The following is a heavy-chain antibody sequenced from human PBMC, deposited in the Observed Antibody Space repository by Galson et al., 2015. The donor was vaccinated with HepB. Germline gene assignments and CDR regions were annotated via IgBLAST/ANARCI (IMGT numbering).Heavy chain of an antibody. CDR1: GFTFSSYG. J-gene: IGHJ3*02. V-gene: IGHV3-33*01. D-gene: IGHD1-1*01. CDR2: IWYDGSNK. Sequence: SLRLSCAASGFTFSSYGMHWVRQAPGKGLEWVAVIWYDGSNKYYADSVKGRFTISRDNSKNTLYLQMNSLRAEDTAVYYCARDFVQLERRDDAFDIWGQGTMVTVSS. CDR3: ARDFVQLERRDDAFDI.